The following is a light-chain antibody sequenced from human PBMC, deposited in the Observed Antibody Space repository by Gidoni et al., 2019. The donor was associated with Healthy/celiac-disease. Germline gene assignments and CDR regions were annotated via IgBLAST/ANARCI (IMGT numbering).Light chain of an antibody. CDR2: SAS. CDR1: QSIRSY. CDR3: QQSYSTPCS. J-gene: IGKJ2*04. Sequence: DIQMTQSPSSLSASVGDRVTITCRASQSIRSYLNWYQQKPGKAPKLLIYSASSLQSGVPSRFSGSGSGTDFTLTISSLQPEDFAIYYCQQSYSTPCSFGQGTKLEIK. V-gene: IGKV1-39*01.